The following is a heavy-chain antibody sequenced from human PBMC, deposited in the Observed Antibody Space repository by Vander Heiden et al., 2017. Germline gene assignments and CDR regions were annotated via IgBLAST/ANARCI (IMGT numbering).Heavy chain of an antibody. CDR2: INHSGST. Sequence: QVQLQQWGAGLLKPSETLSLTCAVYGGSFSGYYWSWIRQPPGKGLEWIGEINHSGSTNYNPSLKRRVTISVDTAKNQFSLKLSSVTAAETAVYYCARTPRGYSYGYWGYYFDYWGQGTLVTVSS. CDR1: GGSFSGYY. CDR3: ARTPRGYSYGYWGYYFDY. J-gene: IGHJ4*02. V-gene: IGHV4-34*01. D-gene: IGHD5-18*01.